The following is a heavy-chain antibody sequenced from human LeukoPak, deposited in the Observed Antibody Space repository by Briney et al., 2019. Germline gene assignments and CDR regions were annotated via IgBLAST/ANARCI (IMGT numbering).Heavy chain of an antibody. CDR2: ISSSSSYI. Sequence: PGGSLRLSCAVSVFTLSSYSMNWVRQAPGKGLEWVSSISSSSSYIYYADSVKGRFTISRDNAKNSLYLQMNSLRAEDTAVYYCARLQYDYHFWSGYRPWDYWGQGTLVTVSS. D-gene: IGHD3-3*01. CDR3: ARLQYDYHFWSGYRPWDY. V-gene: IGHV3-21*01. CDR1: VFTLSSYS. J-gene: IGHJ4*02.